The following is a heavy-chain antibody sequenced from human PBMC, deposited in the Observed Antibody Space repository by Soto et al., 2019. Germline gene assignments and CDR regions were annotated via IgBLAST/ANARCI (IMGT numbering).Heavy chain of an antibody. V-gene: IGHV3-9*01. D-gene: IGHD6-6*01. J-gene: IGHJ4*02. CDR1: GFTFDDYA. CDR2: ISWNSGSI. CDR3: AKGIVYSSSSEFDY. Sequence: GGSLRLSCAASGFTFDDYAMHWVRQAPGKGLEWVSGISWNSGSIGYADSVKGRFTISRDNAKNSLYLQTNSLRAEDTALYYCAKGIVYSSSSEFDYWGQGTLVTVSS.